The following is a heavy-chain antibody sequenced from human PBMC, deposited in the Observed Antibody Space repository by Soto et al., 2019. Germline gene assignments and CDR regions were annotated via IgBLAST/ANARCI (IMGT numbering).Heavy chain of an antibody. V-gene: IGHV4-38-2*01. CDR2: IYHSGST. CDR1: GYSISSGYY. J-gene: IGHJ4*02. Sequence: SETRSLTWAVSGYSISSGYYWCCIRQPPGKGLEWIGSIYHSGSTYYNPSLKSRVTISVDTSKNQFSLKLSSVTAADTAVYYCARGYYDSSGKKYYFDYWGQGTLVTVSS. D-gene: IGHD3-22*01. CDR3: ARGYYDSSGKKYYFDY.